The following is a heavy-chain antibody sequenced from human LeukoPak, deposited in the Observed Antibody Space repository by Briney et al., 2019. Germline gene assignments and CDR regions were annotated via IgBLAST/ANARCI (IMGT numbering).Heavy chain of an antibody. CDR1: GFTFNIHW. CDR2: LNSDGKTT. D-gene: IGHD2-2*01. J-gene: IGHJ4*02. V-gene: IGHV3-74*01. Sequence: PGGSLRLSCTASGFTFNIHWMHWVRQAPGKGLVWVSLLNSDGKTTGYADSVKGRFTISRDNAENTLYLQMSDLRPEDTAVYYCARNQAGYCETTRCYRGIDYWGQGTLVTVSS. CDR3: ARNQAGYCETTRCYRGIDY.